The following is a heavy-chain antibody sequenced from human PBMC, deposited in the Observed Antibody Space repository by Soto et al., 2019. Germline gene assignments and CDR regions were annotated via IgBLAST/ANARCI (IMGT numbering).Heavy chain of an antibody. D-gene: IGHD2-8*01. CDR1: GYTFSRYG. J-gene: IGHJ6*02. CDR2: VSGYNGDT. Sequence: QGQLVQSGPEVKKPGASVKVSCKASGYTFSRYGISWVRQAPGQGLEWMGWVSGYNGDTKYAQKVQGRVTMTVDTSTYTAYMELRSLTSDYTAKYYCAKNGQPPYYYYGMDFWGQGTTVTVSS. V-gene: IGHV1-18*01. CDR3: AKNGQPPYYYYGMDF.